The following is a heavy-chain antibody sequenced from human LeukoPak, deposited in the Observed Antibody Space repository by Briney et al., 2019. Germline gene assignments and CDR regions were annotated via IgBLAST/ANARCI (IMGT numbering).Heavy chain of an antibody. CDR2: ISSSGSTI. Sequence: GGSLRLSCAASGFTFSSYEMNWVRQAPGKGLEWVSYISSSGSTIYYADSVKGRFTISRDNAKNTLYLQMNILRAEDTAVYYCARVLAFDYYDSSGFDYCGQGTLVTVSS. CDR3: ARVLAFDYYDSSGFDY. CDR1: GFTFSSYE. J-gene: IGHJ4*02. V-gene: IGHV3-48*03. D-gene: IGHD3-22*01.